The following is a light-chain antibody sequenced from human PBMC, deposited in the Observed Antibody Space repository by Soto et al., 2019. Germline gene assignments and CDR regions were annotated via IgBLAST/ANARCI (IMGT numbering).Light chain of an antibody. CDR1: QSVSSSY. V-gene: IGKV3-20*01. J-gene: IGKJ3*01. CDR2: GAS. CDR3: QQYGSSPIT. Sequence: EIVSSQSPCSRSLYTGERATLSCRASQSVSSSYLAWYQQKPGQAPRLLIYGASSRATGIPDRFSGSGSGTDFTLTISRLEPEDFAVYYCQQYGSSPITFGPRTKVHI.